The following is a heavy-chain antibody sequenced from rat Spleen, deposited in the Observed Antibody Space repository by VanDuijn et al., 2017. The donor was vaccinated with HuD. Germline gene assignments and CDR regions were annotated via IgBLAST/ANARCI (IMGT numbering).Heavy chain of an antibody. CDR3: VRHGYTRYYFDY. CDR1: GFTLSDYY. V-gene: IGHV5-22*01. D-gene: IGHD1-9*01. CDR2: ISSGGGGT. J-gene: IGHJ2*01. Sequence: EVQLVESGGGLVQPGRSLKVSCAASGFTLSDYYMAWVRQAPKKGLEWVASISSGGGGTYYADSVEGRFTISRDNAKSTLYLQMDSLRSEDTATYYCVRHGYTRYYFDYWGQGVMVTVSS.